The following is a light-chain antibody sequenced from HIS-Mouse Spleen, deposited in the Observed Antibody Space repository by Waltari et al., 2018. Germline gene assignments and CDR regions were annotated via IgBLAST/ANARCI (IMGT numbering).Light chain of an antibody. CDR1: GLRKLS. CDR2: KDS. Sequence: SYDLTQPPSVSVSQGQTARSTCTGDGLRKLSSYGYLPKPGQAAVLVIYKDSERPSGIPERFSGSSSGTTVTLTISGVQAEDEADYYCQSADSSGTYVVFGGGTKLTVL. V-gene: IGLV3-25*03. CDR3: QSADSSGTYVV. J-gene: IGLJ2*01.